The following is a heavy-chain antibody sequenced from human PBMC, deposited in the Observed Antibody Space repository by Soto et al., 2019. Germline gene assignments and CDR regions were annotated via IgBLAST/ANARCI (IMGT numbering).Heavy chain of an antibody. CDR1: GGTFSSHA. Sequence: SVKVSCKVSGGTFSSHAISWVRQAPGQGLEWMGGIIPFFKATSFAQRFQGRVTITADDSTSTAYMDLYSLGSEDTAVYYCARDVPLNYYDGTFSYYAMDVWGQGTTVTV. J-gene: IGHJ6*02. CDR3: ARDVPLNYYDGTFSYYAMDV. CDR2: IIPFFKAT. D-gene: IGHD3-16*01. V-gene: IGHV1-69*13.